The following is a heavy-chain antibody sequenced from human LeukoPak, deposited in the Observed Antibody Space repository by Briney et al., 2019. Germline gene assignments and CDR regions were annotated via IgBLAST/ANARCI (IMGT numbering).Heavy chain of an antibody. J-gene: IGHJ4*02. V-gene: IGHV4-34*01. Sequence: SETLSLTCAVYGGSFSGYYWSWIRQPPGKGLEWIGEINHSGSTNYNPSLKSRVTISVDTSKNQFSLKLSSVTAADTAEYYCASTTDILTGYYYFDYWGQGTLVTVSS. CDR2: INHSGST. D-gene: IGHD3-9*01. CDR3: ASTTDILTGYYYFDY. CDR1: GGSFSGYY.